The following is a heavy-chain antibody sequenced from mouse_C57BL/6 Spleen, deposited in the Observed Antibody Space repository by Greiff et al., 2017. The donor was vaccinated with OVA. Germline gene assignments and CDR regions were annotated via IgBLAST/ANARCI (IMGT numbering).Heavy chain of an antibody. D-gene: IGHD1-1*01. Sequence: EVQVVESGGDLVKPGGSLKLSCAASGFTFSSYGMSWVRQTPDKRLEWVATISSGGSYTYYQDSVKGRFTISRDNAKNTLYLQMSSLKSEDTAMYYCARHRDYYGSSYRYFDVWGTGTTVTVSS. V-gene: IGHV5-6*01. CDR1: GFTFSSYG. CDR3: ARHRDYYGSSYRYFDV. CDR2: ISSGGSYT. J-gene: IGHJ1*03.